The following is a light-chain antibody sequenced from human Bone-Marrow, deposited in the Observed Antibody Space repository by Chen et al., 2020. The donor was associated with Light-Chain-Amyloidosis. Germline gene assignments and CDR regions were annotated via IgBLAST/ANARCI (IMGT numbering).Light chain of an antibody. Sequence: QSALTQPASVSGSPGQPITISCTGTSSYVGDDNHVSWYQQHQAKAPKLMIYEVTPRPSWVPVRFSGSKSDNTASLTISGLQTEDEADYYCSSYTITNTLVFGSGTRVTVL. J-gene: IGLJ1*01. V-gene: IGLV2-14*01. CDR3: SSYTITNTLV. CDR1: SSYVGDDNH. CDR2: EVT.